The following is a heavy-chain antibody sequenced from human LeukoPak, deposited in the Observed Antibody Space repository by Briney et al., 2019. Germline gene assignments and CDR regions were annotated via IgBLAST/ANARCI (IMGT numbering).Heavy chain of an antibody. CDR1: GYTFTDYY. Sequence: ASMKVSCKASGYTFTDYYMHWVQQAPGKGLEWMGRVDPEDGETIYAEKFQGRVTITADTSTDTAYMELSSLRSEDTAVYYCATASYYGGFAFDIWGQGTMVTVSS. CDR3: ATASYYGGFAFDI. D-gene: IGHD4-23*01. V-gene: IGHV1-69-2*01. J-gene: IGHJ3*02. CDR2: VDPEDGET.